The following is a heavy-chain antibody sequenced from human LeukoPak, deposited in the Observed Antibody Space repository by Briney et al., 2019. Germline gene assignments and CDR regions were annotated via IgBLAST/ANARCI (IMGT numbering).Heavy chain of an antibody. CDR1: GFTFSSYA. Sequence: GGSLRLSCAASGFTFSSYAMHWVRQAPGKGLEWVAVISYDGSNKYYADSVKGRFTISGDNSKNTLYLQMNSLRAEDTAVYYCARDLVPAAEYYYYYGMDVWGKGTTVTVSS. CDR3: ARDLVPAAEYYYYYGMDV. J-gene: IGHJ6*04. V-gene: IGHV3-30*04. CDR2: ISYDGSNK. D-gene: IGHD6-13*01.